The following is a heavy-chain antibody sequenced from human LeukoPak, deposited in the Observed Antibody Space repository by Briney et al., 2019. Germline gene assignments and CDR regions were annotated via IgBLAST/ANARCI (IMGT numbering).Heavy chain of an antibody. CDR1: GFTFSSYG. D-gene: IGHD1-26*01. CDR2: IWYDGSNK. V-gene: IGHV3-33*01. CDR3: AGAPNVDGSFDY. J-gene: IGHJ4*02. Sequence: PGGSLRLSCAASGFTFSSYGMHWVRQAPGKGLEWVAVIWYDGSNKYYADSVKGRFTISRGNSKNTLYLQMNSLRAEDTAVYYCAGAPNVDGSFDYWGQGTLVTVSS.